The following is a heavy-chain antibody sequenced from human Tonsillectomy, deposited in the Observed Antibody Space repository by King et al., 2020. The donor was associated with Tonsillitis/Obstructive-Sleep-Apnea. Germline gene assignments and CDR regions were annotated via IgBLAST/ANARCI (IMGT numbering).Heavy chain of an antibody. V-gene: IGHV3-30*01. D-gene: IGHD2-2*01. Sequence: VQLVESGGGVVQPGRSLRLSCAASGFTFSSYAMHWVRQAPGKGLYWVALISYDGSNKYYADSVKGRFTISRDNSKNTLYLQMNSLRAEDTAVYYCARDGYWGVVPATNSDAFDFWGQGTMVTVSS. CDR1: GFTFSSYA. CDR3: ARDGYWGVVPATNSDAFDF. CDR2: ISYDGSNK. J-gene: IGHJ3*01.